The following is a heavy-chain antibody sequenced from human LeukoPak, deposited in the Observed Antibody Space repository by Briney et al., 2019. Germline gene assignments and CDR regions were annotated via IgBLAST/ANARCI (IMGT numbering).Heavy chain of an antibody. CDR3: ARDHGDGDYLSYFGY. V-gene: IGHV3-33*01. CDR2: IWYDGSNK. Sequence: GGSLGLSCAASGFTFSSYGMHWVRQAPGKGLEWVAVIWYDGSNKYYADSVKGRFTISRDNSKNTLYLQMNSLRAEDTAVYYCARDHGDGDYLSYFGYWGQGTLVTVSS. D-gene: IGHD4-17*01. CDR1: GFTFSSYG. J-gene: IGHJ4*02.